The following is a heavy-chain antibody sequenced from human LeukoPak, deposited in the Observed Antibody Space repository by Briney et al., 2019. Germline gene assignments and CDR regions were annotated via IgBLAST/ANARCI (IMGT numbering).Heavy chain of an antibody. CDR3: ATFSYAGNAGGSVGY. CDR2: FYSGGNT. D-gene: IGHD4-23*01. J-gene: IGHJ4*02. CDR1: GFTVSSNY. V-gene: IGHV3-53*01. Sequence: SGGSLRLSCAASGFTVSSNYMTWVRQAPGKGLEWVSVFYSGGNTYYADSVKGRFTISRDTSKNTVDLQMNSLRSEDAAVYYCATFSYAGNAGGSVGYWGQGTLVTVSS.